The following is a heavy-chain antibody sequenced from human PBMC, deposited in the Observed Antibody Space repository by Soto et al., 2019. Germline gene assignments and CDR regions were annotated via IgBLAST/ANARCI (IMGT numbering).Heavy chain of an antibody. Sequence: EVQLVESGGGLVQPGGSLRLSCAASGFTFSRYWLHWVRQVPGKGLVWVSRLNSDGSSTNYADSVKGRFTISRDNAKKTLYLQMNSLRVEDTAVYYCARDKGYVGFNDWGQGTLVTVST. CDR3: ARDKGYVGFND. D-gene: IGHD5-12*01. J-gene: IGHJ4*02. CDR2: LNSDGSST. CDR1: GFTFSRYW. V-gene: IGHV3-74*01.